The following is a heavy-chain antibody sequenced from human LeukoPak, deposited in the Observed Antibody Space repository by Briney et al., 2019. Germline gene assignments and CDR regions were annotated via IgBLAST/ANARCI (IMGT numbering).Heavy chain of an antibody. CDR2: ISGSGDIT. D-gene: IGHD6-19*01. J-gene: IGHJ4*02. CDR1: GFTFSSYA. CDR3: AKDPHSSGWYVHFYFDF. Sequence: QPGGSLRLSCEASGFTFSSYAMSWVRQSPGKGLEWVSAISGSGDITYYADSVKGRFTVSRDNSKNTLYLQMNSLRAEDTAVYYCAKDPHSSGWYVHFYFDFWGQGTLVTVSS. V-gene: IGHV3-23*01.